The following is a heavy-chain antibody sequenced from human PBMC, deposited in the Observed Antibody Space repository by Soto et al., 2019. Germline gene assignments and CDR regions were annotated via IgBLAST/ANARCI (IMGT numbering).Heavy chain of an antibody. CDR2: ISGSGGST. CDR1: GFTFSSYA. V-gene: IGHV3-23*01. J-gene: IGHJ4*02. Sequence: LRLSCAASGFTFSSYAMSWVRQAPGKGLEWVSAISGSGGSTYYADSVKGRLTISRDNSKNTLYLQMNSLRAEDTAVYYCAKGDLKGYSYGSDYWGQGTLVTVSS. CDR3: AKGDLKGYSYGSDY. D-gene: IGHD5-18*01.